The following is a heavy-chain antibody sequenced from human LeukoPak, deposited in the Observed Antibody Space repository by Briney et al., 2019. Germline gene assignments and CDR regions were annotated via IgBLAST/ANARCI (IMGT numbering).Heavy chain of an antibody. Sequence: PGGSLRLSCAASGFTFSDYWMSWIRQTPGKGLEWVAYISSSASTKYYADSVKGRFTISRDNAKNSLYLQMNSLRAEDTAVYYCASCYDTLTGYPYYWGQGTLVTVSS. CDR1: GFTFSDYW. V-gene: IGHV3-11*04. J-gene: IGHJ4*02. D-gene: IGHD3-9*01. CDR3: ASCYDTLTGYPYY. CDR2: ISSSASTK.